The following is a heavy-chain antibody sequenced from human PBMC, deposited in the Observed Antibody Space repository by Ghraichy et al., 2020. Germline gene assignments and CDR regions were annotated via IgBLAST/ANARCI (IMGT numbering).Heavy chain of an antibody. V-gene: IGHV3-9*01. D-gene: IGHD5-18*01. Sequence: GGSLRLSCAASGFTFDDYAMHWVRQAPGKGLEWVSGISWDSGNIGYADSVKGRFTISRDNTKNSLYLQMNSLRVEDTALYYCAKGGGYSYGYVSFRPHYSYTMDVWGQGTTVTVAS. CDR2: ISWDSGNI. J-gene: IGHJ6*02. CDR3: AKGGGYSYGYVSFRPHYSYTMDV. CDR1: GFTFDDYA.